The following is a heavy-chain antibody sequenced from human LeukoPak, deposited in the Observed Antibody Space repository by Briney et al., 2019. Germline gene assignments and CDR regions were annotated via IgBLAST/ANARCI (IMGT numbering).Heavy chain of an antibody. V-gene: IGHV1-2*02. CDR3: ASGSSTGY. CDR2: IRPNSGGT. D-gene: IGHD6-6*01. J-gene: IGHJ4*02. Sequence: ASVKVSCKTSGYTFINYYMHWVRQVPGQGLEWLGWIRPNSGGTNYAQKFQGRVTMTRDTSIYTAYMELSSLTSDDTAVYYCASGSSTGYWGQGTLVTVSS. CDR1: GYTFINYY.